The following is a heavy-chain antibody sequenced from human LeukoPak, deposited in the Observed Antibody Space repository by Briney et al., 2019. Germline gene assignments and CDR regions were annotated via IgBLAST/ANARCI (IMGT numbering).Heavy chain of an antibody. D-gene: IGHD2-2*01. Sequence: PGGSLRLSCAASGFTFSSYGMHWVRQAPGKGLEWVAVISYDGSNKYYADSVKGRFTISRDNSKNTLYLQMNSLRAEDTAVYYCAKDHRGYCSSTSCYEESWFDPWGQGTLVTVSS. CDR2: ISYDGSNK. V-gene: IGHV3-30*18. CDR3: AKDHRGYCSSTSCYEESWFDP. CDR1: GFTFSSYG. J-gene: IGHJ5*02.